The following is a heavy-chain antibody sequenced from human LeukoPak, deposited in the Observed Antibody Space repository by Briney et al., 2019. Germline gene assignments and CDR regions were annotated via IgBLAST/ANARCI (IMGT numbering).Heavy chain of an antibody. CDR3: ARDSSSWYTNWFDP. D-gene: IGHD6-13*01. Sequence: PSETLSLTCAVYGGSFSGYYWSWLRQPPGKGREWIGGIYHSGSTYYNPSLKSRVNISVDTSKNQFSLKLSSVTAADTAVYYCARDSSSWYTNWFDPWGQGTLVTVSS. CDR2: IYHSGST. CDR1: GGSFSGYY. J-gene: IGHJ5*02. V-gene: IGHV4-34*01.